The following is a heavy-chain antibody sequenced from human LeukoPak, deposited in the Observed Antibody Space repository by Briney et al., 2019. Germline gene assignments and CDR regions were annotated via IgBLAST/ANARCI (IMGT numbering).Heavy chain of an antibody. V-gene: IGHV1-2*02. CDR3: ARAGGSSSSYYYYYMDV. Sequence: ASVKVSCKASGYTFTGYYMHWVRQAPGQGLEWMGWTNPNSGGTNYAQKFQGRVTMTRDTSISTAYMELSRLRSDDTAVYYCARAGGSSSSYYYYYMDVWGKGTTVTVSS. CDR2: TNPNSGGT. D-gene: IGHD6-6*01. J-gene: IGHJ6*03. CDR1: GYTFTGYY.